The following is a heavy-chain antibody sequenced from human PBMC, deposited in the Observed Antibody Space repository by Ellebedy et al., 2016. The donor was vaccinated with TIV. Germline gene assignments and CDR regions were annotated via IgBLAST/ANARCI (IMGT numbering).Heavy chain of an antibody. CDR2: ISSSSSTI. D-gene: IGHD1-26*01. J-gene: IGHJ3*02. CDR1: GFTFSSYS. Sequence: GGSLRLSCAASGFTFSSYSMNWVRQAPGKGLGWVSYISSSSSTIYYAGSVKGRFIISRDTAKTSLYLQMNSLRAEDTAVYYCARGVVGWEHYGGDSFDIWGQGTMVTVSS. CDR3: ARGVVGWEHYGGDSFDI. V-gene: IGHV3-48*04.